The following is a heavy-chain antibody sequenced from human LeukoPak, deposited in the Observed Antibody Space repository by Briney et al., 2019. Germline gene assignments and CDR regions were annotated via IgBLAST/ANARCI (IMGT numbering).Heavy chain of an antibody. CDR3: AKAHRITHKVVMVAATEDAFDI. D-gene: IGHD2-15*01. J-gene: IGHJ3*02. CDR1: GFTFSSYA. Sequence: PGGSLRLSCAASGFTFSSYAMSWVRQAPGKGLEWVSAISGSGGSTYYADSVKGRFTISRDNSRTTLYLQMNSLRAEDTAVYYCAKAHRITHKVVMVAATEDAFDIWGQGAMVTVSS. V-gene: IGHV3-23*01. CDR2: ISGSGGST.